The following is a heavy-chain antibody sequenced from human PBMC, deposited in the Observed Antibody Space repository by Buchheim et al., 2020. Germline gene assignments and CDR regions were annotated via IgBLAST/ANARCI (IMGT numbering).Heavy chain of an antibody. D-gene: IGHD3-10*01. J-gene: IGHJ4*02. CDR3: ARHHAGSYYPAPIDN. V-gene: IGHV5-51*01. CDR2: IYPGDSDT. CDR1: GYRFTSHW. Sequence: EVQLVQSGAEVKKPGESLKTSCKGSGYRFTSHWIGWVRRMPGKGLEWMGIIYPGDSDTRYSPSFQGQVTISADKSISTAYPQWSSLKASDTAMYYCARHHAGSYYPAPIDNWGQGTL.